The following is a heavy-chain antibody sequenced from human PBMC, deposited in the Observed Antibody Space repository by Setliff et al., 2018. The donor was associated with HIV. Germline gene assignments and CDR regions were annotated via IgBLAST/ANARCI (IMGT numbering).Heavy chain of an antibody. D-gene: IGHD3-22*01. CDR2: ISFSGDIT. V-gene: IGHV3-11*01. J-gene: IGHJ4*02. CDR3: ARDRVYVKGYFDY. CDR1: GFTFSDYY. Sequence: GGSLRLSCAASGFTFSDYYMSWIRQAPGKGLEWISYISFSGDITYYADSVKGRFTISRDNVKNSLYLQLTGLRAEDTAVYYCARDRVYVKGYFDYWGQGAQVTVSS.